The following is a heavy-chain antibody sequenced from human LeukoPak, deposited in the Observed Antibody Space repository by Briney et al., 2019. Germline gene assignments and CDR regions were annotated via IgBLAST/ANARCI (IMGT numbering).Heavy chain of an antibody. CDR1: GGSISSGDYY. CDR3: ARERALRYFDWLPEGWFDP. Sequence: KSSQTLSLTCTVSGGSISSGDYYWSWIRQPPGKGLEWIGYIYYSGSTNYNPSLKSRVTISVDTSKNQFSLKLSSVTAADTAVYYCARERALRYFDWLPEGWFDPWGQGTLVTVSS. J-gene: IGHJ5*02. V-gene: IGHV4-61*08. D-gene: IGHD3-9*01. CDR2: IYYSGST.